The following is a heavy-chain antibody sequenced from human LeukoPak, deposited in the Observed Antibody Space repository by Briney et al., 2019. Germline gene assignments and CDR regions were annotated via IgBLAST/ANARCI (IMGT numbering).Heavy chain of an antibody. D-gene: IGHD6-13*01. Sequence: GESLKISCKGSGYTFTNYWIGWVRQMPGKGLEWMGIIYPDDSDTTYSPSFQGQVTISADKSISTAYLQWTSLKASDTAIYYCARHSSSSWFNRGGFDYWGQGTLVTVPS. CDR2: IYPDDSDT. CDR3: ARHSSSSWFNRGGFDY. V-gene: IGHV5-51*01. J-gene: IGHJ4*02. CDR1: GYTFTNYW.